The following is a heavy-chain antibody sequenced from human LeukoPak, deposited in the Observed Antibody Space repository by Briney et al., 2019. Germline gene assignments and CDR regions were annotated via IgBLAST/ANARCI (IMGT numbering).Heavy chain of an antibody. D-gene: IGHD6-19*01. CDR1: GYTFTSYD. CDR3: ARGYSSGWYENWFDP. V-gene: IGHV1-8*03. CDR2: MNTNSGNT. Sequence: ASVKVSCKASGYTFTSYDINCVRQATGQGLEWRGWMNTNSGNTGYAQKFQGRVTITRNTSISTAYMELSSLRSEDTAVYYCARGYSSGWYENWFDPWGQGTLVTVSS. J-gene: IGHJ5*02.